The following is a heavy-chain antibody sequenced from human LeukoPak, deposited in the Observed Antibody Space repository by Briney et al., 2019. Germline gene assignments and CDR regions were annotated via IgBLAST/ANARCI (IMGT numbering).Heavy chain of an antibody. CDR2: MYYRGST. J-gene: IGHJ6*02. Sequence: SETLSLTCTVSVGSINSSSYYWGWVRQPPGKGLEWIGSMYYRGSTYYNPSLKSRVTISVDTSKNQFSLKLSSVTAADTAVYYCARDAGHQLSRRNYYAMDVWGQGTTVTVSS. CDR1: VGSINSSSYY. D-gene: IGHD1-1*01. CDR3: ARDAGHQLSRRNYYAMDV. V-gene: IGHV4-39*07.